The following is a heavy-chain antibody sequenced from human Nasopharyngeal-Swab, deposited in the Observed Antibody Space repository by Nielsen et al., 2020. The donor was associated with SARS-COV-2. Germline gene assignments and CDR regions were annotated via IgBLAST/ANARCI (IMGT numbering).Heavy chain of an antibody. J-gene: IGHJ6*02. D-gene: IGHD5-18*01. CDR1: GFTFSSYV. CDR2: ISGSGGST. V-gene: IGHV3-23*01. CDR3: ARGGGYSYHYGMDV. Sequence: GGSLRLSCAASGFTFSSYVMSWVRQAPGKGLEWVSAISGSGGSTYYADSVKGRFTISRDNSKNTLYLQMNSLRAEDTAVYYCARGGGYSYHYGMDVWGQGTTVTVSS.